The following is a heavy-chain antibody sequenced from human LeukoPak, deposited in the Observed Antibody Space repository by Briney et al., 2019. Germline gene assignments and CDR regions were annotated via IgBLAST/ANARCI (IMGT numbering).Heavy chain of an antibody. V-gene: IGHV1-2*02. CDR1: GYTFTIYG. Sequence: ASVKLSCKASGYTFTIYGISWVRQAPGQGLERMGWINPNSGGTNYAQKFQGRVTMTRDTSISTAYMELSRLRSDDTAVYYCARGGDSSSWFASPDFWGQGTLVTVSS. CDR2: INPNSGGT. D-gene: IGHD6-13*01. CDR3: ARGGDSSSWFASPDF. J-gene: IGHJ4*02.